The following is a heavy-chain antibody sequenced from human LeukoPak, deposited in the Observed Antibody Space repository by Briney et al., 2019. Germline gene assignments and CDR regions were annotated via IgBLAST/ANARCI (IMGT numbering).Heavy chain of an antibody. D-gene: IGHD4-17*01. CDR3: ARYDYGDYSHDAFDI. Sequence: SETLSLTCAVSGGSISSSNWWSWVRQPPGKGLEWIGYIYYSGSTNYNPSLKSRVTISVDTSKNQFSLKLSSVTAADTAVYYCARYDYGDYSHDAFDIWGQGTMVTVSS. CDR2: IYYSGST. CDR1: GGSISSSNW. V-gene: IGHV4-4*02. J-gene: IGHJ3*02.